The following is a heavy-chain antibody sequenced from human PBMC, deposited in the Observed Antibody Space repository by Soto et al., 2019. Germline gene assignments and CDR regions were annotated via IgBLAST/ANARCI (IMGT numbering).Heavy chain of an antibody. Sequence: GGSLRLSCAASGFSFSNYGMTWVRLAPGKGLEWVSVIGGSGGRAFYADSVKGRVTVSRDNSKNTLYLQMHSLRAEDTAIFFCAKWDTHGIIPPTVGGNYYYYDMDVWGQGTRVTVSS. CDR3: AKWDTHGIIPPTVGGNYYYYDMDV. CDR2: IGGSGGRA. V-gene: IGHV3-23*01. D-gene: IGHD5-18*01. CDR1: GFSFSNYG. J-gene: IGHJ6*02.